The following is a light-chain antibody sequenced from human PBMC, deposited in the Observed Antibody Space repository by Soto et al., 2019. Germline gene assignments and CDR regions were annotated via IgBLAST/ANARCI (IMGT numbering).Light chain of an antibody. CDR1: QSVGRY. Sequence: VLALSPAILTLSPGERATLSCRASQSVGRYLVWYQQKPGQAPSLLIYDASNRATGVPARFSGSGSGTDFTLTISSLESEDFAVYYCQHRNNWPWTLGQGTKVDIK. CDR3: QHRNNWPWT. J-gene: IGKJ1*01. CDR2: DAS. V-gene: IGKV3-11*01.